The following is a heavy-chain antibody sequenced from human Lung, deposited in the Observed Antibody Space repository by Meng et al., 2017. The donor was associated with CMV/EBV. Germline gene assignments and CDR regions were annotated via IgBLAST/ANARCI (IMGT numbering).Heavy chain of an antibody. CDR2: ISYDGSNK. Sequence: GGSLRLXCAASGFTFNTYAMHWVRQALGKGLEWVAVISYDGSNKYTADSVQGRLTISRDNSKNNLYLQMNSLTVEDTAVYYCVRDQGGESMIAVLIERFGMDVWGQGTXVTVSS. J-gene: IGHJ6*02. D-gene: IGHD3-22*01. V-gene: IGHV3-30-3*01. CDR1: GFTFNTYA. CDR3: VRDQGGESMIAVLIERFGMDV.